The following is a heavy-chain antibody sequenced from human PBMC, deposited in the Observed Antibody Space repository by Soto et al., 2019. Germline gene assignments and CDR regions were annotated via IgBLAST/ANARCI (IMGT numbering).Heavy chain of an antibody. CDR1: GFTFSSYG. CDR2: IWYDGSNK. J-gene: IGHJ2*01. D-gene: IGHD6-19*01. CDR3: ARIPQIAVAGTRFGYFDL. Sequence: ESGGGVVQPGRSLRLSCAASGFTFSSYGMHCVRQAPGKGLEWVAVIWYDGSNKYYADSVKGRFTISRDNSKNTLYLQMNSLGAEDTDVYYCARIPQIAVAGTRFGYFDLWGRGTLVTVSS. V-gene: IGHV3-33*01.